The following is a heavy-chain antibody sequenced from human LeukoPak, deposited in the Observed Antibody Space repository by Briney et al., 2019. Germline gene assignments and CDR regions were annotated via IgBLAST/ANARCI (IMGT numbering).Heavy chain of an antibody. CDR3: ARGADAYKVAY. Sequence: SETLSLTCAVTGGSISGGVYYWNWVRQHPGKGLEWIGCIHPTGNLYYNPSLAGRSTISADTSKSHFSLNLTSVTAADTAVYYYARGADAYKVAYWSQGTLVTVSS. CDR2: IHPTGNL. D-gene: IGHD5-24*01. CDR1: GGSISGGVYY. V-gene: IGHV4-31*11. J-gene: IGHJ4*02.